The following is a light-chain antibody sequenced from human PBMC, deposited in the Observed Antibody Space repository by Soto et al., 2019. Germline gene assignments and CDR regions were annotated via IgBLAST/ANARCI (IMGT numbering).Light chain of an antibody. CDR3: QHYNSYSEA. J-gene: IGKJ1*01. V-gene: IGKV1-5*03. Sequence: DIQMTQSPSTLSGSVGDRVTITCRASQTISSWLAWYQQKPGKAPKLLIYKASTLKSGVPSRFSGSGSGEECSLANSSMQPDDYSALYIQHYNSYSEAFGQGTKVDIK. CDR1: QTISSW. CDR2: KAS.